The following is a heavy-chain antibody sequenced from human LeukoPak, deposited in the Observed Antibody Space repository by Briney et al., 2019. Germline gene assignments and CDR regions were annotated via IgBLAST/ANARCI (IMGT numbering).Heavy chain of an antibody. CDR3: AKDTRSRPYSTPYYFDY. D-gene: IGHD6-13*01. CDR2: ISAGGGST. Sequence: GGSLRLSCVASGFTFCSYAMSWVRQAPGKGLEWVSAISAGGGSTYYADSVKGRFTISRDNSRNTLYLQMNSLRAEDTAVYYSAKDTRSRPYSTPYYFDYWGQGALVTVSS. CDR1: GFTFCSYA. J-gene: IGHJ4*02. V-gene: IGHV3-23*01.